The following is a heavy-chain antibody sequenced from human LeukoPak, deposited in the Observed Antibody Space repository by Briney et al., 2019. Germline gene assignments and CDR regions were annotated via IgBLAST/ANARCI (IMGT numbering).Heavy chain of an antibody. D-gene: IGHD3-10*01. CDR1: GGSISSGSYY. Sequence: PSETLSLTCTVSGGSISSGSYYWSWIRQPAGKGLEWIGRIYTSGSTNYNPSLKSRVTISVDTSKNQFSPKLSSVTAADTAVYYCARDRAGGWFDPWGQGTLVTVSS. CDR2: IYTSGST. V-gene: IGHV4-61*02. CDR3: ARDRAGGWFDP. J-gene: IGHJ5*02.